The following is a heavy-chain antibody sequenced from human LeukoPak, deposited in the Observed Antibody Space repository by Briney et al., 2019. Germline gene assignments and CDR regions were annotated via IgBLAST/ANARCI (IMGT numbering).Heavy chain of an antibody. CDR1: GFTFSSYG. CDR2: IWHDGSNK. CDR3: AKAAGYSSGWPFEY. Sequence: GGSLRLSCAASGFTFSSYGIHWVRQAPGKGLEWVAVIWHDGSNKYYADSVKGRFTISRDNSKNTLYLQMNSLRAEDTAVCYCAKAAGYSSGWPFEYWGQGTLVTVSS. V-gene: IGHV3-33*06. J-gene: IGHJ4*02. D-gene: IGHD6-19*01.